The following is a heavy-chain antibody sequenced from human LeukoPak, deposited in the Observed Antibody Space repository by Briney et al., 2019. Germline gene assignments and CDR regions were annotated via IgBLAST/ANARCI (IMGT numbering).Heavy chain of an antibody. CDR1: GFTFSSYE. V-gene: IGHV3-48*03. CDR2: ISSSGSTI. D-gene: IGHD3-22*01. CDR3: ARDQYYYDSSGYYPIGY. Sequence: PGGSLRLSCAASGFTFSSYEMNRVRQAPGKGLEWVSYISSSGSTIYYADSVKGRFTISRDNAKNSLYLQMNSLRAEDTAVYYCARDQYYYDSSGYYPIGYWGQGTLVTVSS. J-gene: IGHJ4*02.